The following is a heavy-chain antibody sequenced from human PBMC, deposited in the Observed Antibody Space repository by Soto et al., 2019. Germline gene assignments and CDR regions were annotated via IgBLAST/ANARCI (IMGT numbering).Heavy chain of an antibody. V-gene: IGHV3-30*18. CDR3: AKDNGVGRGVINGMDV. CDR2: ISYDGSNK. J-gene: IGHJ6*02. D-gene: IGHD3-10*01. Sequence: GGSLRLSCAASGFTFSSYGMHWVRQAPGKGLEWVAVISYDGSNKYYADSVKGRFTISRDNSKNTLYLQMNSLRAEDTAVYYCAKDNGVGRGVINGMDVWGQGTTVTVSS. CDR1: GFTFSSYG.